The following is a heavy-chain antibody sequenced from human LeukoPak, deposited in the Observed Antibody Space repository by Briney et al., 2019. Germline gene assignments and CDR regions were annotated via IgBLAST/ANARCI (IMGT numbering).Heavy chain of an antibody. CDR3: AKGGVAMMGN. CDR2: ISESGRST. V-gene: IGHV3-23*01. D-gene: IGHD5-12*01. CDR1: RFIFSSYA. J-gene: IGHJ4*02. Sequence: GGSLRLSCAASRFIFSSYAMGWVRQAPGKGPEWVSSISESGRSTYYADSVKGRFTISRGNSKNTLYLQMNSLRAEDTAVYYCAKGGVAMMGNWGQGTLVTVSS.